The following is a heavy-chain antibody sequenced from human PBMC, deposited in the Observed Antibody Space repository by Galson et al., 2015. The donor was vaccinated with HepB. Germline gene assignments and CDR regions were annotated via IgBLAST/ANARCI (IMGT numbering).Heavy chain of an antibody. J-gene: IGHJ3*02. CDR2: INTNTGNP. CDR1: GYTFTGYY. Sequence: SVKVSCKASGYTFTGYYIHWVRQAPGQGLEWMGWINTNTGNPTYAQGFTGRFVFSLDTSVSTAYLQISSLKAEDTAVYYCARARCSSTSCPRVAFDIWGQGTMVTVSS. CDR3: ARARCSSTSCPRVAFDI. D-gene: IGHD2-2*01. V-gene: IGHV7-4-1*02.